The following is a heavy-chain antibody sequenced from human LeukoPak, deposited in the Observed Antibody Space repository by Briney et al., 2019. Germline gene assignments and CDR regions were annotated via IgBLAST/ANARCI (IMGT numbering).Heavy chain of an antibody. D-gene: IGHD5-18*01. CDR3: ARDYQGGYGDKTVDY. V-gene: IGHV4-59*01. J-gene: IGHJ4*02. CDR2: IYYSGST. Sequence: SETLSLTCTVSGGSISSYYWSWIRQPPGRGLEWIGYIYYSGSTNYNPSLKSRVTISVDTSKNQFSLKLSSVTAADTAVYYCARDYQGGYGDKTVDYWGQGTLVTVSS. CDR1: GGSISSYY.